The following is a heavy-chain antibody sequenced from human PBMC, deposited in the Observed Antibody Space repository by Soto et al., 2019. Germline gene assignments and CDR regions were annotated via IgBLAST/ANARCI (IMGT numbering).Heavy chain of an antibody. CDR3: ASHYGDNGWFDP. V-gene: IGHV3-48*03. D-gene: IGHD4-17*01. J-gene: IGHJ5*02. CDR1: GFTFSSYE. CDR2: ITSSSSSI. Sequence: EVQLVESGGGLVQPGGSLRLSCAASGFTFSSYEMNWVRQAPGKGLEWVSYITSSSSSIYYADSLKGRFTISRDNAKNSLYLQMNSLRAEDTAVYYCASHYGDNGWFDPWGQGTLVTVSS.